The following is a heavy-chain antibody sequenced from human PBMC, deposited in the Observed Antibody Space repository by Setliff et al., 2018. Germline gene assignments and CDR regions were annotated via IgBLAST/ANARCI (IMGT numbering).Heavy chain of an antibody. J-gene: IGHJ4*02. D-gene: IGHD3-22*01. CDR3: VRGSAYSSGSFDC. Sequence: PGGSLRLSCAASEFTLSTYWIHWVRQAPRKELVWVSRINSDGSTTTYADSVKGRFTISRDNGKNTVYLQMNSLRAEDTAMYYCVRGSAYSSGSFDCWGQGTLVTVSS. CDR1: EFTLSTYW. CDR2: INSDGSTT. V-gene: IGHV3-74*01.